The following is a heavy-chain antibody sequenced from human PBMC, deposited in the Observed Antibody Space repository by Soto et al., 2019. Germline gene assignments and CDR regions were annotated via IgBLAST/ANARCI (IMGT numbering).Heavy chain of an antibody. CDR3: ARGFPAVTDWYFDL. J-gene: IGHJ2*01. CDR2: IIPILGIA. CDR1: GGTFSSYT. Sequence: QVQLVQSGAEVKKPGSSVKVSCKASGGTFSSYTISWVRQAPGQGLELMGRIIPILGIANYAQKFQGRVTITADKSTSTAYMELSSLRSEDTAVYYCARGFPAVTDWYFDLWGRGTLVTVSS. V-gene: IGHV1-69*02.